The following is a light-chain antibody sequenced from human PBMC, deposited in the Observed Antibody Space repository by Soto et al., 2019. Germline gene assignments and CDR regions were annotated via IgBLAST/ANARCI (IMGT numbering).Light chain of an antibody. J-gene: IGLJ1*01. V-gene: IGLV2-14*01. CDR3: SSYTSSSIYV. CDR1: SRDVGGYNY. Sequence: QSVRTQPASVSRSPGQSITISCTGTSRDVGGYNYVSGYQQHPGKAPKLMIYDVSNRPSGVSNRFSGSKSGNTASLTISGLQAEDEADYYCSSYTSSSIYVFGTGTKVTVL. CDR2: DVS.